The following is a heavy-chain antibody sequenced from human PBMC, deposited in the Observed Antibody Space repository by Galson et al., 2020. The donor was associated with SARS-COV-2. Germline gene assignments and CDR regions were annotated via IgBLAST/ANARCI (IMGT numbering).Heavy chain of an antibody. V-gene: IGHV1-18*04. CDR2: ISAYNGNA. J-gene: IGHJ4*02. Sequence: ASVKVSCKASGYTFTTYGITWVRRPPGQGLEWLAWISAYNGNANYAQKLQGRVTVTIDTSTNTAYMELRNVRSDDTAVYYCASGWNYRFLGSLVRWGQGTLVTVSS. CDR1: GYTFTTYG. CDR3: ASGWNYRFLGSLVR. D-gene: IGHD1-7*01.